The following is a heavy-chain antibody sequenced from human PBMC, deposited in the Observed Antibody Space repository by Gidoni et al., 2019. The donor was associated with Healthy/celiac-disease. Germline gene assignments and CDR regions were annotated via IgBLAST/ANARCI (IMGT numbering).Heavy chain of an antibody. CDR1: GYNFTSYY. CDR2: INPSGGST. V-gene: IGHV1-46*01. CDR3: AREFELRGAAAGYYYGMDV. D-gene: IGHD6-13*01. Sequence: QVQLVQSGAEVKKPGASVKVSCKASGYNFTSYYMHWVRQAPGQGLEWMGIINPSGGSTSYAQKFQGRVTMTRDTSTSTVYMELSSLRSEDTAVYYCAREFELRGAAAGYYYGMDVWGQGTTVTVSS. J-gene: IGHJ6*02.